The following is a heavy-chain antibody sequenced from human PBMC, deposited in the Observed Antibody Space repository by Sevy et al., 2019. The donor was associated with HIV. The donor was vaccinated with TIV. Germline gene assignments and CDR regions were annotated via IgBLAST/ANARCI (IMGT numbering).Heavy chain of an antibody. CDR2: ISTGSTTI. D-gene: IGHD3-16*01. Sequence: GGSLRLSCAASGFIFSSYSMNWVRQAPGKGLEWISYISTGSTTIYYADSVKGRFTVSRDNARSSLFLQMNSLRDEDTAVYYCAIDPRDGVDYWGQRTLVTVSS. V-gene: IGHV3-48*02. CDR3: AIDPRDGVDY. CDR1: GFIFSSYS. J-gene: IGHJ4*02.